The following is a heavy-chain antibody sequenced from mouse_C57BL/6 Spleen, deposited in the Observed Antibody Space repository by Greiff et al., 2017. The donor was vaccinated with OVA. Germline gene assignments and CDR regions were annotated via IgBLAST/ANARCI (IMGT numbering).Heavy chain of an antibody. J-gene: IGHJ1*03. Sequence: VQLQQSGAELVRPGASVKLSCTASGFNIKDDYMHWVKQRPEQGLEWIGWIDPETGDPEYASKFQGKATITADTSSNTAYLQLSSLTSEDTAVYYCTTREGYWYFDVWGTGTTVTVSS. CDR2: IDPETGDP. CDR3: TTREGYWYFDV. V-gene: IGHV14-4*01. CDR1: GFNIKDDY.